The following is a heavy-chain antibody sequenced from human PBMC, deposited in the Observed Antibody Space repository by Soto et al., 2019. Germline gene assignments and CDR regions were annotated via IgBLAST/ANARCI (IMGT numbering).Heavy chain of an antibody. CDR3: AKDTAMAHDAFDI. Sequence: QVQLVESGGGVVQPGRSLRLSCAASGFTFSSYGMHWVRQAPGKGLEWVAVISYDGSNKYYADSVKGRFTISRDNSKNTLYLQMNSLRAEDTAVYYCAKDTAMAHDAFDIWGPGTMVTVSS. D-gene: IGHD5-18*01. J-gene: IGHJ3*02. CDR1: GFTFSSYG. V-gene: IGHV3-30*18. CDR2: ISYDGSNK.